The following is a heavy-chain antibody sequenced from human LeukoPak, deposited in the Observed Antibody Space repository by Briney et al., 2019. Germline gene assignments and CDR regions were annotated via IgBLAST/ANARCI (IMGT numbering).Heavy chain of an antibody. V-gene: IGHV3-7*01. CDR3: ARDDRGLLLWFGEPNYFDY. CDR2: IKQDGSEK. Sequence: GGSLRLSCAASGFTFSSYWMSWVRQAPGKGLEWVANIKQDGSEKYYVDSVKGRFTISRDNAKNSLYLQMNSQGAEDTAVYYCARDDRGLLLWFGEPNYFDYWGQGTLVTVSS. J-gene: IGHJ4*02. D-gene: IGHD3-10*01. CDR1: GFTFSSYW.